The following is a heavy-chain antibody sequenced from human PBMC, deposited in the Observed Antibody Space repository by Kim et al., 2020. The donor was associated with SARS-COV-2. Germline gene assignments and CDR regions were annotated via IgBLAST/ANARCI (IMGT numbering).Heavy chain of an antibody. CDR3: AREVRSGLEYYYYGMDV. V-gene: IGHV1-69*13. D-gene: IGHD3-3*01. Sequence: SVKVSCKASGGTFSSYAISWVRQAPGQGLEWMGGIIPIFGTANYAQKFQGRVTITADESTSTAYMELSSLRSEDTAVYYCAREVRSGLEYYYYGMDVWGQGTTVTVSS. J-gene: IGHJ6*02. CDR2: IIPIFGTA. CDR1: GGTFSSYA.